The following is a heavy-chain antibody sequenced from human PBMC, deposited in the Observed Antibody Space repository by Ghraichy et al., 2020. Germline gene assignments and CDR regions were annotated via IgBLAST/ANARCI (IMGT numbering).Heavy chain of an antibody. CDR1: GFIFSSNA. CDR2: ISASGGST. Sequence: GESLNISCASSGFIFSSNAMTWVRQAPGKGLEWLSVISASGGSTYYADSVKGRFTISRDNSKSTVYLQMNSLRAEDTARYYCAKGGSGSHNNVYYYYYGMDVWGQGTTVTVSS. D-gene: IGHD3-10*01. V-gene: IGHV3-23*01. CDR3: AKGGSGSHNNVYYYYYGMDV. J-gene: IGHJ6*02.